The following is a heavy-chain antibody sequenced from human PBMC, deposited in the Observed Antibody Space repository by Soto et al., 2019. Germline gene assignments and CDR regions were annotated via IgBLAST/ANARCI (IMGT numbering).Heavy chain of an antibody. V-gene: IGHV3-15*01. CDR2: IKSKTDGGTT. CDR3: TFVVVPAAILH. D-gene: IGHD2-2*01. Sequence: GGSLRLSCAASGFTFSNAWMSWVRQAPGKGLEWVGRIKSKTDGGTTDYAAPVKGRFTISRDDSKNTLYLQVNSLKTEDTAVYYCTFVVVPAAILHWGQGTLVTVSS. CDR1: GFTFSNAW. J-gene: IGHJ4*02.